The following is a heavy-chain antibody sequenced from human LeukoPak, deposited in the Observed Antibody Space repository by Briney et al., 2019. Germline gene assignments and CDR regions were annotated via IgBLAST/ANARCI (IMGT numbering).Heavy chain of an antibody. CDR1: GFTFSSDW. J-gene: IGHJ4*02. CDR3: ARDKDLLRYFDWPLDY. V-gene: IGHV3-7*01. Sequence: GGSLRLSCAASGFTFSSDWMSWVRQAPGEGLEWVANINQDGSVKYYVDSVQGRFTISRDNVKSSLYLYMNSLRAEDTAVYYCARDKDLLRYFDWPLDYWGQGTPVTVSS. CDR2: INQDGSVK. D-gene: IGHD3-9*01.